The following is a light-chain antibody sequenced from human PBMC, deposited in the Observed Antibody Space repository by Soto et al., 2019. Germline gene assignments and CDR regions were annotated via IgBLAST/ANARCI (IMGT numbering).Light chain of an antibody. CDR2: DVT. Sequence: QSALTQPASVSGSPGQSITISCTGTSTDIGGYNNVSWYQQHPDKAPKLLIYDVTHRPSGVSNRFSGSKSGNTASLTISGLQAEDEADYYCSSSTSGNKAVFGGGTKLTVL. V-gene: IGLV2-14*01. J-gene: IGLJ7*01. CDR3: SSSTSGNKAV. CDR1: STDIGGYNN.